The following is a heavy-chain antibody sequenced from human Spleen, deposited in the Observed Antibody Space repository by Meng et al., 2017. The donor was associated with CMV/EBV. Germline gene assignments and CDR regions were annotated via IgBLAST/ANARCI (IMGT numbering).Heavy chain of an antibody. CDR1: GYTFTSYG. V-gene: IGHV1-18*04. CDR2: ISVYTDNT. Sequence: ASVKVSCKTSGYTFTSYGVSWVRQAPGQGLEWMGWISVYTDNTSSAQKFQGRLTMTTDTSTSTAYMELRSLRSDDTAVYYCARDSPGLYSSSPGIDFWGQGTLVTVSS. D-gene: IGHD6-6*01. J-gene: IGHJ4*02. CDR3: ARDSPGLYSSSPGIDF.